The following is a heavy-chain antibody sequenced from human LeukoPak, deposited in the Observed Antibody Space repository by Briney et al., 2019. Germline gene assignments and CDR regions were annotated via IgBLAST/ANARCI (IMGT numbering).Heavy chain of an antibody. Sequence: ASVXVSCKASGYTFTGYYMHWVRQAPGQGLEWMGRINPNSGGTNYAQKFQGRVTMTRDTAMNTVYKEVRRLRSDDTAVYYCARGRGVTDTQPWGLGTLVTVSS. CDR2: INPNSGGT. V-gene: IGHV1-2*06. J-gene: IGHJ5*02. D-gene: IGHD1-20*01. CDR1: GYTFTGYY. CDR3: ARGRGVTDTQP.